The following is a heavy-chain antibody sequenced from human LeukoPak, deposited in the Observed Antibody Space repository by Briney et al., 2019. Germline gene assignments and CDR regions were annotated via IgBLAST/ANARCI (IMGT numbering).Heavy chain of an antibody. CDR1: GYSISSGYY. D-gene: IGHD2-15*01. CDR2: INHSGST. J-gene: IGHJ4*02. CDR3: ARAGVRIAPYCSGGSCYFGY. Sequence: PSETLSLTCTVSGYSISSGYYWGWIRQPPGKGLEWIGEINHSGSTNYNPSLKSRVTISVDTSKNQFSLKLSSVTAADTAVYYCARAGVRIAPYCSGGSCYFGYWGQGTLVTVSS. V-gene: IGHV4-38-2*02.